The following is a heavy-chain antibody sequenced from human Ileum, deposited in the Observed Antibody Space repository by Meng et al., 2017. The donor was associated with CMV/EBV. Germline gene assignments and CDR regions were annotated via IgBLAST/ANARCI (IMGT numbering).Heavy chain of an antibody. V-gene: IGHV1-69*16. Sequence: SVLMTCRAAAVPFHGCIISWVRQAAGQGLEWMGGINPVLGTANYAQKFQDRVTITTDKSTTTSYMELISLRFEDTAVYYCAREVVPGGYTYGYTRHSYGMAVWGQGTTVTVSS. CDR1: AVPFHGCI. CDR3: AREVVPGGYTYGYTRHSYGMAV. CDR2: INPVLGTA. J-gene: IGHJ6*02. D-gene: IGHD5-18*01.